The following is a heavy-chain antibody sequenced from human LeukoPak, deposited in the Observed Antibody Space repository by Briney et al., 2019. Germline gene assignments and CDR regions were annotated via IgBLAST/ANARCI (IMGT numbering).Heavy chain of an antibody. CDR2: ISWDGGST. V-gene: IGHV3-43*01. J-gene: IGHJ6*03. CDR1: GFTFDDYT. D-gene: IGHD6-6*01. Sequence: PGGSLRLSCAASGFTFDDYTMHWVRQAPGKGLEWVSLISWDGGSTYYADSVKGRFTISRDNSKNSLYLQMNSLRTEDTALYYCAKVGAARAFIYYYYYMDVWGKGTTVTVSS. CDR3: AKVGAARAFIYYYYYMDV.